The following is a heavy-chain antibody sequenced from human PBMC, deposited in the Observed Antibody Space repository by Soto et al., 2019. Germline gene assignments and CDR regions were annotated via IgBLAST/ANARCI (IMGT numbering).Heavy chain of an antibody. V-gene: IGHV3-23*01. CDR1: GFTFSSYA. CDR3: AKNRAARPIFDY. D-gene: IGHD6-6*01. J-gene: IGHJ4*02. CDR2: ISGSGGST. Sequence: VGSLRLSCAASGFTFSSYAMSWVRQAPGKGLEWVSAISGSGGSTYYADSVKGRFTISRDNSKNTLYLQMNSLRAEDTAVYYCAKNRAARPIFDYWGQGTLVTVSS.